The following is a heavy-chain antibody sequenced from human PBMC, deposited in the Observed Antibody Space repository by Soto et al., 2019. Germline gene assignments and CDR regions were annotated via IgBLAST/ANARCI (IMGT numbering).Heavy chain of an antibody. J-gene: IGHJ3*02. CDR2: IYHSGST. Sequence: PSETLSLTCAFSGYSISSGDYSWGWIRQPPGKGLEWIGYIYHSGSTYYNPSLKSRVTISVDRSKNQFSLKLSSVTAADTAVYYCARAYSSSWPNAFYIWGQGTMVTVSS. D-gene: IGHD6-13*01. CDR3: ARAYSSSWPNAFYI. V-gene: IGHV4-30-2*01. CDR1: GYSISSGDYS.